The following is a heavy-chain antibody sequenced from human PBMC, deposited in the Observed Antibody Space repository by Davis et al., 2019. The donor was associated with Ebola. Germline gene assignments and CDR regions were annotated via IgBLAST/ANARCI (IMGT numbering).Heavy chain of an antibody. V-gene: IGHV3-23*01. Sequence: GESLKISCAASGFTFSSYCMSWVRQAQGKGLEWVSAISGSGGTTYYAGSVKGRFTVSRDNSKKTMYLQMNSLRAEDTAVYYCARSGLSFGVVKYHYGMDVWGKGTTVTVSS. CDR1: GFTFSSYC. D-gene: IGHD3-3*01. CDR2: ISGSGGTT. J-gene: IGHJ6*04. CDR3: ARSGLSFGVVKYHYGMDV.